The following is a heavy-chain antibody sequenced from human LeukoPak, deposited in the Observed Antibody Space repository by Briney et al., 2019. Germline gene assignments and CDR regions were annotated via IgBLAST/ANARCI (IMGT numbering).Heavy chain of an antibody. V-gene: IGHV3-30*18. CDR1: GFTFSSFA. Sequence: GRSLRLSCAASGFTFSSFAMHWVRQAPGKGLEWVAVISYDGSNKYYSDSVKGRFTISRDNSKNTLYLQMNSLRAEDTAVYYCAKIVGDSSGYLFDYWGQGTLVTVST. J-gene: IGHJ4*02. CDR3: AKIVGDSSGYLFDY. D-gene: IGHD3-22*01. CDR2: ISYDGSNK.